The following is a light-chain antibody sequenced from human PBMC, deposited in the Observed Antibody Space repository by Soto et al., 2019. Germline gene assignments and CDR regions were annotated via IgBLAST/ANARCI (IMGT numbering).Light chain of an antibody. V-gene: IGKV3-20*01. CDR3: QQYGSSGT. J-gene: IGKJ1*01. CDR1: QSVCSH. Sequence: TLSLSPGERDTLPCRASQSVCSHLAWYQQKPGQAPSLLIYDAFNRATGIPDRFSGSGSGTDFTLTISRLEPEDFAVYYCQQYGSSGTFGQGTKVDIK. CDR2: DAF.